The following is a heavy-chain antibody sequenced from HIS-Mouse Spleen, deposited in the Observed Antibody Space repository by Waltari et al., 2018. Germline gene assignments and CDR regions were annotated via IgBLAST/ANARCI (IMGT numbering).Heavy chain of an antibody. CDR2: VNPNSGNT. Sequence: QVQLVQSGAEVKKPGASVKVSCKASGYTFTSYDITWVRQATGQGLEWRGWVNPNSGNTGYAQKFQGRVTMTRNTSISTAYMELSSLRSEDTAVYYCARGHDYSNYFDYWGQGTLVTVSS. CDR1: GYTFTSYD. J-gene: IGHJ4*02. V-gene: IGHV1-8*01. CDR3: ARGHDYSNYFDY. D-gene: IGHD4-4*01.